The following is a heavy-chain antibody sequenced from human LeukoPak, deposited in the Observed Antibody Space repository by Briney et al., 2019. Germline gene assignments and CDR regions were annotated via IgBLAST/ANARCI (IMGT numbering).Heavy chain of an antibody. Sequence: PGGSLRLSCAASGFTFRSYGMHWVRQAPGKGLEWVAVISYDGSNKYYADSVKGRFTISRDNSKNTLYLQMNSLRAEDTAVYYCAKGPGSSSWYYYFDYWGQGTLVTVSS. V-gene: IGHV3-30*18. J-gene: IGHJ4*02. D-gene: IGHD6-13*01. CDR1: GFTFRSYG. CDR3: AKGPGSSSWYYYFDY. CDR2: ISYDGSNK.